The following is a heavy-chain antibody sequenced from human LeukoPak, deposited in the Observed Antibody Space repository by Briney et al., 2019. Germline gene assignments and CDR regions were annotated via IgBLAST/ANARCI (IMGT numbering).Heavy chain of an antibody. CDR2: ISSNGGST. J-gene: IGHJ4*02. D-gene: IGHD3-9*01. CDR3: ARVSPTLRYFDWFLDY. V-gene: IGHV3-64*01. Sequence: GGSLRLSCAASGFTFSSYAMHWVRQAPGKGLEYVSAISSNGGSTYYANSVKGRFTISRDNPKNTLYLQMGSLRAEDMAVYYCARVSPTLRYFDWFLDYWGQGTLVTVSS. CDR1: GFTFSSYA.